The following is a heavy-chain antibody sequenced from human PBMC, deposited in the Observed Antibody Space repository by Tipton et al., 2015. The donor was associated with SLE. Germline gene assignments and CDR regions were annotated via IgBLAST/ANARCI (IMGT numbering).Heavy chain of an antibody. CDR3: ARVTTNVDP. V-gene: IGHV4-38-2*01. CDR1: GYSISSGYY. Sequence: TLSLTCAVSGYSISSGYYWGWIRQPPGKGLEWIGSIYHSGSTYYNPSLKSRVTISVDTSKNQFSLKLSSVTAADTAVYYCARVTTNVDPWGQGTLVTVSS. CDR2: IYHSGST. J-gene: IGHJ5*02. D-gene: IGHD4-11*01.